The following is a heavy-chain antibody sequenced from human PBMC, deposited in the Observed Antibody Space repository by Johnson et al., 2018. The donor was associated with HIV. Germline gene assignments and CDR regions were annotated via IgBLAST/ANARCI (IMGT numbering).Heavy chain of an antibody. V-gene: IGHV3-30*03. CDR2: ISYDGSNK. J-gene: IGHJ3*02. D-gene: IGHD3-10*01. CDR3: ARWVMVRGREGFDI. CDR1: GFSFSSYG. Sequence: QMQLVESGGGVVQPGRSLRLSCAASGFSFSSYGMHWVRQAPGKGLEWVAVISYDGSNKYYADSVKGRFTISRDNSKSTLYLQMNSLRAEDTAVYYCARWVMVRGREGFDIWGQGTMVTVSS.